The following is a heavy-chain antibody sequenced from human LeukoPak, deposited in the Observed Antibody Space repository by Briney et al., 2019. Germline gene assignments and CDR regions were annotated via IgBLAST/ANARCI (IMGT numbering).Heavy chain of an antibody. CDR1: GFSLSSYS. CDR2: ISISSSTI. V-gene: IGHV3-48*01. J-gene: IGHJ3*02. D-gene: IGHD1-26*01. CDR3: AKDYAVGATSGDAFDI. Sequence: PGGSLRLSCAASGFSLSSYSMNWVRQAPGKGLEWLSYISISSSTIYYADSVKGRFTISRDNSKNTLYLQMNSLRAEDTAVYYCAKDYAVGATSGDAFDIWGQGTMVTVSS.